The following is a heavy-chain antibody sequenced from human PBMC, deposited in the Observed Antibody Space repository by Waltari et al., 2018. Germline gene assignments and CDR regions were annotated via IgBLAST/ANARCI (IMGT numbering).Heavy chain of an antibody. CDR3: AREASTYYYYYMDV. CDR1: GYTFTGYY. CDR2: INPNSCGT. J-gene: IGHJ6*03. V-gene: IGHV1-2*06. Sequence: QVQLVQSGAEVKKPGASVKVSCKASGYTFTGYYMHWVRQAPGQGLEWMGRINPNSCGTNYAQKFQGRVTMTRDTSISTAYMELSRLRSDDTAVYYCAREASTYYYYYMDVWGKGTTVTVSS. D-gene: IGHD6-6*01.